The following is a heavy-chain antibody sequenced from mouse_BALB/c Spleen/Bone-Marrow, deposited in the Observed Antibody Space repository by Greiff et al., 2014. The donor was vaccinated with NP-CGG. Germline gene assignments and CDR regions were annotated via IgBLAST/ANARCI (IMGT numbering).Heavy chain of an antibody. Sequence: LVKTGASVKISCKASGYSFTGYYMHWVKQSHGKSLEWIGYISCYNGATSYNQKFKGKATIIVDTSSSTAYMQYNSLTSEDSAVYYCARGGVPGAMDYWGQGTSVTVSS. J-gene: IGHJ4*01. CDR3: ARGGVPGAMDY. CDR2: ISCYNGAT. V-gene: IGHV1S34*01. D-gene: IGHD2-14*01. CDR1: GYSFTGYY.